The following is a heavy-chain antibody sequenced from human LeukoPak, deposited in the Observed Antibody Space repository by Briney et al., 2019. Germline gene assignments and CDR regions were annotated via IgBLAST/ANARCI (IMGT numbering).Heavy chain of an antibody. Sequence: SETLSLTCDVSGYSINNGYYWGWIRQPPGKGLEWIANIYYSGRTYYTPSLRSRATISVDPSKNQFSLRLTSVTAADSGVYYCARSQSRENWFDTWGQGIWVIVSS. CDR1: GYSINNGYY. V-gene: IGHV4-38-2*01. J-gene: IGHJ5*02. CDR2: IYYSGRT. CDR3: ARSQSRENWFDT.